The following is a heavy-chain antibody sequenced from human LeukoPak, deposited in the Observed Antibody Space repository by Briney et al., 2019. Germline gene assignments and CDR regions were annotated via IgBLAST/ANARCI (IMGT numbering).Heavy chain of an antibody. J-gene: IGHJ4*02. CDR1: GGSINNYNYY. CDR2: IYYSGRP. V-gene: IGHV4-39*02. Sequence: SETLSLTCTASGGSINNYNYYWGWTRQPPGKGLEWIATIYYSGRPYYNPSLLSRVNISVDTSKNHFSLKLSSVTAADTAVYYCARSRGLRFLEWWGQGTLVTVSS. CDR3: ARSRGLRFLEW. D-gene: IGHD3-3*01.